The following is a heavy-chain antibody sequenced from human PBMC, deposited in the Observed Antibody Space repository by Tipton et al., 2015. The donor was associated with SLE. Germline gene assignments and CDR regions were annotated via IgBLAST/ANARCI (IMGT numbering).Heavy chain of an antibody. V-gene: IGHV3-64*04. CDR3: AKDFRYGGSFVNFDL. J-gene: IGHJ2*01. CDR2: ISGSGGST. D-gene: IGHD1-26*01. Sequence: GSLRLSCSASGFTFSSYAMHWVRQAPGKGLEYVSAISGSGGSTYYADSVKGRFTISRDNSKNTLYLQMNSLRAEDTAVYYCAKDFRYGGSFVNFDLWGRGTLVTVSS. CDR1: GFTFSSYA.